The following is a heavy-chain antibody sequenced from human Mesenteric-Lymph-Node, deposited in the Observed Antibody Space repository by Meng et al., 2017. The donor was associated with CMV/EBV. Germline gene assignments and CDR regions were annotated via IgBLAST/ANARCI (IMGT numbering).Heavy chain of an antibody. CDR2: ISDSSTYI. CDR1: GSTFSPHS. V-gene: IGHV3-21*01. Sequence: GGSLRPSCAPSGSTFSPHSMSWVRQGPGKGLEWVSSISDSSTYIYYANSVKDQFTNTRDNAKNTLSLEMNSLKAEDTAVYYRARNSGRALCDYWGQGTLVTVSS. CDR3: ARNSGRALCDY. J-gene: IGHJ4*02. D-gene: IGHD1-26*01.